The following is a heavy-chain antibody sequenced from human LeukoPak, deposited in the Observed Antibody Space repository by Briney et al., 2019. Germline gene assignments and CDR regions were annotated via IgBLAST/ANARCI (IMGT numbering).Heavy chain of an antibody. CDR3: ARSGSYSYYYGMDV. J-gene: IGHJ6*02. CDR2: IYHSGST. Sequence: SETLPLTCAVSGGSISSGGYSWSWIRQPPGKGLEWIGYIYHSGSTYYNPSLKSRVTISVDRSKNQFSLKLSSVTAADTAVYYCARSGSYSYYYGMDVWGQGTTVTVSS. CDR1: GGSISSGGYS. V-gene: IGHV4-30-2*01. D-gene: IGHD3-10*01.